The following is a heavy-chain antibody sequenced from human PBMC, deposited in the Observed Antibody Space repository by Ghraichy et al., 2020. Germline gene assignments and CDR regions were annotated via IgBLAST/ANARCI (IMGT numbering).Heavy chain of an antibody. V-gene: IGHV3-33*01. CDR1: GFTFSTQN. J-gene: IGHJ4*02. D-gene: IGHD6-13*01. CDR3: ARPNYRSSWYLLDN. Sequence: GGSLRLSCAASGFTFSTQNMHWVRQAPGKGLEWVAVIWYDGSNEYYADSVKGRFTISRDNSKNTLYLQMNSLRVEDTAVYYCARPNYRSSWYLLDNWGQGSLVSVSS. CDR2: IWYDGSNE.